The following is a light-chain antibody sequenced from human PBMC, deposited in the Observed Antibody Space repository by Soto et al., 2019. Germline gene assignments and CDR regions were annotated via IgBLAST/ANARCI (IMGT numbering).Light chain of an antibody. Sequence: EIVMTQSPVTLSVSPGERATLSCRASQSINRKLAWYQQRPGQAPRLLISDASIRATGIPARFSGSGSGTEFTLTIRSLQSEDFAVYYCKQYDSWAPFPFGGGTRVEIK. CDR1: QSINRK. J-gene: IGKJ4*02. V-gene: IGKV3-15*01. CDR3: KQYDSWAPFP. CDR2: DAS.